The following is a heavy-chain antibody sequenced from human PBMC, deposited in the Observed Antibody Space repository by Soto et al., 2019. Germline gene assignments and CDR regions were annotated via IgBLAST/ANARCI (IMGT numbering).Heavy chain of an antibody. Sequence: VGSLRLSCAVSGFTVSSNHMSWVRQAPGKGLEWVSIIYSGGSTHDADSVRGRFTISRDNSKNTLYLQMNSLRAEDTAVYYCARDLRRESYWGQGTLVTVSS. J-gene: IGHJ4*02. CDR2: IYSGGST. D-gene: IGHD4-17*01. CDR3: ARDLRRESY. CDR1: GFTVSSNH. V-gene: IGHV3-53*01.